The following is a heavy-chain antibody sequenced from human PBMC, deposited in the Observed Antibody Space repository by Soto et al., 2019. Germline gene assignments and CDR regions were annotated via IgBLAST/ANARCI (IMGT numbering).Heavy chain of an antibody. J-gene: IGHJ4*02. V-gene: IGHV3-30-3*01. CDR1: GFTFSSYA. D-gene: IGHD1-20*01. Sequence: QVQLVESGGGVVQPGRSLRLSCAASGFTFSSYAMHWVRQAPGKGLEWVAVISYDGSNKYYADSVKGRFTISRDNSKNTLYLQMNSPRAEDTAVYYCARERPLGHRPITEYWGQGTLVTVSS. CDR3: ARERPLGHRPITEY. CDR2: ISYDGSNK.